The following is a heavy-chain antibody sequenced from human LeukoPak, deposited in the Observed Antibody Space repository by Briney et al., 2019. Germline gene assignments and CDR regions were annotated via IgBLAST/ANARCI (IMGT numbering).Heavy chain of an antibody. D-gene: IGHD6-13*01. CDR3: ARHISAAAGIWGDNWFDP. CDR1: GGSISSSSYY. Sequence: SETLSLTCTVSGGSISSSSYYWGWIRQPPGKGLEWIGSIYYSGSTYYNPSLKSRVTISVDTSKNQFSLKLSSVTAADTAVYYCARHISAAAGIWGDNWFDPWGQGTLVTVSS. V-gene: IGHV4-39*01. J-gene: IGHJ5*02. CDR2: IYYSGST.